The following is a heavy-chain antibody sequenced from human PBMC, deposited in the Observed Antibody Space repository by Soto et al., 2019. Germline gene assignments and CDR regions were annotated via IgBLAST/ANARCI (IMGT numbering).Heavy chain of an antibody. Sequence: EVQLLESGGGLVQPGGSLRLSCAASGFTFSSYAMSWVRQAPGKGLEWVSAISGSGGSTYYADSVKGRFTISRDNSKNTLDLQMNSLRAEDTAVYYCAKRGGWYSRSWYGIDYWGQGTLVTVSS. CDR3: AKRGGWYSRSWYGIDY. D-gene: IGHD6-13*01. J-gene: IGHJ4*02. CDR2: ISGSGGST. CDR1: GFTFSSYA. V-gene: IGHV3-23*01.